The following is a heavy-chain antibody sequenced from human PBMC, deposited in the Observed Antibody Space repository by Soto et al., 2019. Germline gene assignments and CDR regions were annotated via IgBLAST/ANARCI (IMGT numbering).Heavy chain of an antibody. J-gene: IGHJ5*02. CDR1: GGTFSSYT. Sequence: VASVKVSCKASGGTFSSYTISWVRQAPGQGLEWMGRIIPILGIANYAQKFQGRVTITADKSTSTAYMELSSLRSEDTAVYYCARERGIYCSSTSCFKGAVNWFDPWGQGTLVTVSS. CDR2: IIPILGIA. CDR3: ARERGIYCSSTSCFKGAVNWFDP. V-gene: IGHV1-69*04. D-gene: IGHD2-2*01.